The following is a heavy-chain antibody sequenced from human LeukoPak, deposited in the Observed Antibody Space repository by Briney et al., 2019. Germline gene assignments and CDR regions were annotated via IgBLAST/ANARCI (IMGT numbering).Heavy chain of an antibody. J-gene: IGHJ4*02. CDR3: AKGLLAYCGGDCYFDY. CDR2: ISGSGGST. Sequence: GRSLRPSCAASGSTFSSYAMSWVRQAAGKGLEWDSAISGSGGSTYYADSVEGRFTISRDNSKNTLYLQMNSLRAEDTAVYYCAKGLLAYCGGDCYFDYWGQGTLVTVSS. CDR1: GSTFSSYA. V-gene: IGHV3-23*01. D-gene: IGHD2-21*02.